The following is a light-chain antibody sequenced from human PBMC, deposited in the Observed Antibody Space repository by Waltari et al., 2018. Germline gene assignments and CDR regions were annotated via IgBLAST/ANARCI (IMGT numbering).Light chain of an antibody. CDR2: AAS. CDR1: QYVSTY. J-gene: IGKJ2*01. CDR3: EQTYDTPPT. V-gene: IGKV1-39*01. Sequence: DIQMTQYPSSLSDSVGDRVIITCRASQYVSTYLNWYQLKPGKAPELLIYAASTLQAGVPSRFSGSGSRTDFTLTISSLQPEDFATYYCEQTYDTPPTFGQGTRLEIK.